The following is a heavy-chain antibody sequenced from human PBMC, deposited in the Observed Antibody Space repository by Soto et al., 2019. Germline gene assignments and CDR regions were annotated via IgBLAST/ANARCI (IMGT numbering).Heavy chain of an antibody. CDR2: ISYDGSNK. V-gene: IGHV3-30*03. Sequence: QAGGSLRLSCAASGFTFSSYGMHWVRQAPGKGLEWVAVISYDGSNKYYADSVKGRFTISRDNSKNTLYLQMNSLRAEDTAVYYCARLLSEYSGSTHNYYYYGMDVWGQGTTVTVSS. CDR3: ARLLSEYSGSTHNYYYYGMDV. J-gene: IGHJ6*02. D-gene: IGHD1-26*01. CDR1: GFTFSSYG.